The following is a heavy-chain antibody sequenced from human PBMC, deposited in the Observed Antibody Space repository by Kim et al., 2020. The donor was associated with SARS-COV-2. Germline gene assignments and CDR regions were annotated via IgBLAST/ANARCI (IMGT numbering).Heavy chain of an antibody. V-gene: IGHV4-4*07. J-gene: IGHJ4*02. Sequence: YTRGRTNYNPSLQSRVVMSVDMSKNQFSLKLSSVTAADTAVYYCASALGHWGQGTLVTVSS. D-gene: IGHD3-16*02. CDR3: ASALGH. CDR2: YTRGRT.